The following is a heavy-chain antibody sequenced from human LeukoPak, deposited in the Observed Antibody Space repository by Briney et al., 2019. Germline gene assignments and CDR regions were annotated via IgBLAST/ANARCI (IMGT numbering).Heavy chain of an antibody. CDR3: ARSPSYSSGWYALDS. CDR1: GFTFSGYD. V-gene: IGHV3-13*01. J-gene: IGHJ4*02. D-gene: IGHD6-13*01. CDR2: I. Sequence: GGSLRLSCEASGFTFSGYDMHWVRQATGKGLEWVSAIRGRFTISRENAKNSLDLQMNSLRAGDTAVYYCARSPSYSSGWYALDSWGQGTLVTVSS.